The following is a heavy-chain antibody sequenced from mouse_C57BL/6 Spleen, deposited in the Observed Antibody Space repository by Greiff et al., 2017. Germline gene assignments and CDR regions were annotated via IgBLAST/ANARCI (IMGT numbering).Heavy chain of an antibody. V-gene: IGHV5-4*03. D-gene: IGHD3-2*02. CDR2: ISAGGSYT. J-gene: IGHJ4*01. CDR1: GFTFSSYA. Sequence: DVKLVESGGGLVKPGGSLKLSCAASGFTFSSYAMSWVRQTPEKRLEWVATISAGGSYTYYPDNVKGRFTISRDNTKNNRYLQMSHLKSEDSAMYFCARARGYPGAMDYWGQGTSVTVSS. CDR3: ARARGYPGAMDY.